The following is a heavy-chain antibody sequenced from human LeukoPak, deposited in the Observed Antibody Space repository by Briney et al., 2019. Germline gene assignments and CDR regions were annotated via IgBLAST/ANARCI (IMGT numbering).Heavy chain of an antibody. CDR3: ARGPGSWYAPGDY. D-gene: IGHD6-13*01. Sequence: GGSLRLSCAASGFTFSSYAVSWVRQAPGKGLEWVSAISGSGGSTYYADSVKGRFTISRDNSKNTLYLQMNSLRAEDTAVYYCARGPGSWYAPGDYWGQGILVTVSS. J-gene: IGHJ4*02. CDR2: ISGSGGST. V-gene: IGHV3-23*01. CDR1: GFTFSSYA.